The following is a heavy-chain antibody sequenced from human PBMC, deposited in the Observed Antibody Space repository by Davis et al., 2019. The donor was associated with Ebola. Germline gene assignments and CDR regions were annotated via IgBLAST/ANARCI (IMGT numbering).Heavy chain of an antibody. D-gene: IGHD2-15*01. CDR1: GFTFSSYA. J-gene: IGHJ4*02. V-gene: IGHV3-7*03. CDR2: IKQDGSEK. Sequence: GESLKISCAASGFTFSSYAMHWVRQAPGKGLEWVANIKQDGSEKYYVDSVKGRFTISRDNAKNSLYLQMNSLRAEDTAVYYCASYWSDHYWGQGTLVTVSS. CDR3: ASYWSDHY.